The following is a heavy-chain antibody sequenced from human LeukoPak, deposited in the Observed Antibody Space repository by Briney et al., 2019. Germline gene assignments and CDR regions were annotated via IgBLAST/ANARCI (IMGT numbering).Heavy chain of an antibody. J-gene: IGHJ1*01. D-gene: IGHD5-24*01. CDR3: AREGRDGYNLAEYFQH. Sequence: YPGVSLRLSCAASGFTFSSYSMNWVRQAPGKGLEWVSSISSSSSYIYYADSVKGRFTISRDNAKNSLYLQMNSLRAEDTAVYYCAREGRDGYNLAEYFQHWGQGTLVTVSS. CDR1: GFTFSSYS. V-gene: IGHV3-21*01. CDR2: ISSSSSYI.